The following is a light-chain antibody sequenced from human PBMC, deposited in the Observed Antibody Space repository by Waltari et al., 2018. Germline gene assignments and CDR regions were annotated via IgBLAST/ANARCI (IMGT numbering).Light chain of an antibody. CDR1: SSVVADFNF. Sequence: QSALTQPRSMSGSPGQSVTISCTGTSSVVADFNFVSWYQQQPGKAPQLLIYDVNKRASGVPDRFSGSKSGYTASLTISGLQTDDEANYYCCSDTGANTYVNFGGGTKLTVL. V-gene: IGLV2-11*01. CDR2: DVN. CDR3: CSDTGANTYVN. J-gene: IGLJ2*01.